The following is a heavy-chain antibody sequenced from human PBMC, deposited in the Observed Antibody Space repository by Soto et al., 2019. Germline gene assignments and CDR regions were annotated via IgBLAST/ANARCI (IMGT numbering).Heavy chain of an antibody. CDR2: INPNGGST. CDR1: GYIFINYY. V-gene: IGHV1-46*01. CDR3: ATRNCTNGVCPNLSHPSFLYF. J-gene: IGHJ4*02. Sequence: GASVKVSCKASGYIFINYYIHWVRQAPGQGLEWIGIINPNGGSTNYAQKFQGRVTITADESTSTAYMELSSLRSEDTAVYYCATRNCTNGVCPNLSHPSFLYFWGQGTLVTVSS. D-gene: IGHD2-8*01.